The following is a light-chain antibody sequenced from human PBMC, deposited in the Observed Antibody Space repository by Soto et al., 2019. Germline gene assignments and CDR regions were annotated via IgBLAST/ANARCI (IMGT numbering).Light chain of an antibody. CDR2: AER. CDR3: REAISYAHF. J-gene: IGKJ3*01. CDR1: QGNRNW. V-gene: IGKV1D-12*01. Sequence: SGAASIDNIVAINCRASQGNRNWLDWYQQTKGKALELLIIAERRMQSGVPSRFSGRGNGTEFDISMDGFQDEAVYYYSCREAISYAHFFGSGTKVDIK.